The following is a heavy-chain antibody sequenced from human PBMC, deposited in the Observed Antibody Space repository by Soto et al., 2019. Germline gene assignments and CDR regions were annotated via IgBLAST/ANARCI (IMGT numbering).Heavy chain of an antibody. Sequence: QVRLLQSGAEVKKPGASVKISCKTSGYTFSNYYMTWVRQAPGQGLEWMGKVNPDGGATTYAQNFQGRVTITSDASTVKVYMELSSLTSDDTAVYYCARCRRYTFWGQGTLVSVSS. CDR2: VNPDGGAT. CDR3: ARCRRYTF. V-gene: IGHV1-46*01. CDR1: GYTFSNYY. D-gene: IGHD1-1*01. J-gene: IGHJ4*02.